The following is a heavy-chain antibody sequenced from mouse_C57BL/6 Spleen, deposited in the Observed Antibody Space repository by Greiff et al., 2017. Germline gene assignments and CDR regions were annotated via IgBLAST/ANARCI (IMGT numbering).Heavy chain of an antibody. V-gene: IGHV5-17*01. D-gene: IGHD2-10*02. Sequence: EVKVVESGGGLVKPGGSLKLSCAASGFTFSDYGMHWVRQAPEKGLEWVAYISSGSSTVYYADTVKGRFTISRDNAKNTLFLQMTSLRSEDTAMYYCARGYGNHYYAMDYWGQGTSVTVSS. J-gene: IGHJ4*01. CDR1: GFTFSDYG. CDR3: ARGYGNHYYAMDY. CDR2: ISSGSSTV.